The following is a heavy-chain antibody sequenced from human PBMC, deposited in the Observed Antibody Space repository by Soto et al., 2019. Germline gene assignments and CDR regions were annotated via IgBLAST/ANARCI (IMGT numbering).Heavy chain of an antibody. CDR2: IIPIFGTV. CDR3: ASKGCSGGSCFDY. CDR1: GGGFSSDV. Sequence: SSVKGSCKAAGGGFSSDVISWVRLAPGQGLEWMGGIIPIFGTVNYAQKFQGRVTITADESTSTVYMELSSLRSEDTAVYYCASKGCSGGSCFDYWGQGTLVTVSS. J-gene: IGHJ4*02. D-gene: IGHD2-15*01. V-gene: IGHV1-69*13.